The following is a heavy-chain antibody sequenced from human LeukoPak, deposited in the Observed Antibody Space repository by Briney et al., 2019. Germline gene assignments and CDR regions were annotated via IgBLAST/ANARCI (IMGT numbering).Heavy chain of an antibody. CDR2: IKQDGSEK. CDR1: GFTFSSHW. V-gene: IGHV3-7*01. D-gene: IGHD1-26*01. CDR3: ARGPAANSGNYYAGDY. J-gene: IGHJ4*02. Sequence: GGSLRLSCADSGFTFSSHWMAWVRQAPGKGLEWVANIKQDGSEKYSVDSVKGRFTISRDNAKNTLYLQMNSLKSEDSAAYYCARGPAANSGNYYAGDYWGQGTLVFVSS.